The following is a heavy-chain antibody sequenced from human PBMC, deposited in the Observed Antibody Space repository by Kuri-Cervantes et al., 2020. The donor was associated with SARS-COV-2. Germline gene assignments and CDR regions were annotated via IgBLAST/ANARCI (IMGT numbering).Heavy chain of an antibody. J-gene: IGHJ3*02. CDR1: GHTFTGYY. D-gene: IGHD1-26*01. V-gene: IGHV1-2*02. Sequence: ASVKVSCKASGHTFTGYYMHWVRQAPGQGLEWMGWINPNSGGTNYAQKFQGRVTITTDESTSTAYMELSSLRSEDTAVYYCAKVSVSGSYRDAFDIWGQGTMVTVSS. CDR2: INPNSGGT. CDR3: AKVSVSGSYRDAFDI.